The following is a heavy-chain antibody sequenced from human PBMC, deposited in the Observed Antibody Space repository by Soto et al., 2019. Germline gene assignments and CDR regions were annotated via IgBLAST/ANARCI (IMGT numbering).Heavy chain of an antibody. CDR1: GFTFSSYA. CDR2: ISGSGDNT. J-gene: IGHJ6*02. CDR3: AASSSMIAVVSPVWYYYYGMDV. Sequence: EVQLLESGGGLVQPGGSLRLSCGASGFTFSSYAMTWVRQAPGKGLEWVSAISGSGDNTYYADSLKGRFTISRDNSKNALYLQRNCLRAEDTAVYYCAASSSMIAVVSPVWYYYYGMDVWGQGTAVTDPS. D-gene: IGHD2-21*01. V-gene: IGHV3-23*01.